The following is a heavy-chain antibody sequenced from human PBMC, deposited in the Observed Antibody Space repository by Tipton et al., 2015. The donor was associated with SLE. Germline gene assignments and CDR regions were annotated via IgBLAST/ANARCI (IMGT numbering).Heavy chain of an antibody. V-gene: IGHV4-39*01. CDR2: IYYSGST. Sequence: TLSLTCTVSGGSISSSSYFWGWIRQPPGKGLEWIGSIYYSGSTYYNPSLKSRVTISVDTSKNQFSLKLSSVTAADTAVYYCARLVDSSGYHGAFDIWGRGTMVTVSS. CDR1: GGSISSSSYF. D-gene: IGHD3-22*01. J-gene: IGHJ3*02. CDR3: ARLVDSSGYHGAFDI.